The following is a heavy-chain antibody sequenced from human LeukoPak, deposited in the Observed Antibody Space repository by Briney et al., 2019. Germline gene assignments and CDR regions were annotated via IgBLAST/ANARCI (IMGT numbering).Heavy chain of an antibody. Sequence: SGGSLRLSCAASGFTFSSYGMSWVRQAPGKGLEWVSAISGSGGSTYYADSVKGRFTISRDNSKNTLYLQMNSLRAEDTAVYYCAGRYDSSGYPLHWGQGTPVTVSS. V-gene: IGHV3-23*01. CDR2: ISGSGGST. CDR1: GFTFSSYG. D-gene: IGHD3-22*01. J-gene: IGHJ4*02. CDR3: AGRYDSSGYPLH.